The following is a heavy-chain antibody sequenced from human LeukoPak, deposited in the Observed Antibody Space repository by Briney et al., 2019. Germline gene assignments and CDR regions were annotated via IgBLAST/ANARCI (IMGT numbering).Heavy chain of an antibody. CDR2: IIPIFGTA. CDR1: GGTFSSYA. Sequence: ASVKVSCKASGGTFSSYAISWVRQAPGQGLEWMGGIIPIFGTANYAQKFQGRVTITTDESTSTAYMELSSLRSEDTAVYYCARGTTVTLYGYYYYYMDVWGKGTTVTVS. V-gene: IGHV1-69*05. CDR3: ARGTTVTLYGYYYYYMDV. D-gene: IGHD4-17*01. J-gene: IGHJ6*03.